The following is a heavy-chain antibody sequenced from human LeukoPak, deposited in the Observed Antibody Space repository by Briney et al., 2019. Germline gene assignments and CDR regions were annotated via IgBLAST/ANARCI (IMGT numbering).Heavy chain of an antibody. J-gene: IGHJ3*02. CDR3: ARADPKYYDILTGYIPDAFDI. CDR2: ISYSGST. V-gene: IGHV4-31*03. D-gene: IGHD3-9*01. CDR1: GGSISSGGHY. Sequence: SQTLSLTCTASGGSISSGGHYWSWIRQHPGRGLEWIGYISYSGSTYYNPSLKSRVTISVDTSKNQFSLKLSSVTAADTAVYYCARADPKYYDILTGYIPDAFDIWGQGTMVTVSS.